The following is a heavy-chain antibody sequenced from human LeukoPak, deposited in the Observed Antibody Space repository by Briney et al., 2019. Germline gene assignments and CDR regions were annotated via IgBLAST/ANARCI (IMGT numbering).Heavy chain of an antibody. CDR2: ISSSSSYI. CDR3: ARVADSSGYYYYGMDV. J-gene: IGHJ6*02. CDR1: GFTFSSYS. D-gene: IGHD3-22*01. Sequence: PGGSLRLSCAASGFTFSSYSMNWVRQAPGKGLEWVSSISSSSSYIYYADSVKGRFTISRNNAKNSLYLQMNSLRAEDTAVYYCARVADSSGYYYYGMDVWGQGTTVTVSS. V-gene: IGHV3-21*01.